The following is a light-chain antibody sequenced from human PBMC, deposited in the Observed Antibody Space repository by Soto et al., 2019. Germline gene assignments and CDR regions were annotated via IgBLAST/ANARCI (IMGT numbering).Light chain of an antibody. CDR3: QQRSNWPFT. Sequence: EIVLTQSPATLSLSPGERATLSCRASESVSSYLVWYQQKPGQAPRLLIYDASNWATGIPARFSGSGSGTHFTLTVRSLEPEDFAVYYCQQRSNWPFTFGPRTKLEIK. CDR1: ESVSSY. V-gene: IGKV3-11*01. J-gene: IGKJ3*01. CDR2: DAS.